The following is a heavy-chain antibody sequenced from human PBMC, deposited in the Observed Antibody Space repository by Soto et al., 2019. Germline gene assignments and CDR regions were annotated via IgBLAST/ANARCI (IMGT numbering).Heavy chain of an antibody. Sequence: QERLVQPGAEVRKPGSSVKVSCKVTGGTSTRYAINWVRQAPGHGLEWMGGIVPMFGTSKYAQKFQGRVTITADTSTNIAYMELRSLRSEDTAVYYCNRGSEYDFWSGYLWGQGTLVSVSS. CDR2: IVPMFGTS. D-gene: IGHD3-3*01. CDR1: GGTSTRYA. V-gene: IGHV1-69*06. CDR3: NRGSEYDFWSGYL. J-gene: IGHJ4*02.